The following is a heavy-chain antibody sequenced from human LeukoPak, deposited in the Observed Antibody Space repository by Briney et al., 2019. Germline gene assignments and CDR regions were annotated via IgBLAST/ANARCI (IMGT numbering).Heavy chain of an antibody. CDR2: IRYDGSDK. V-gene: IGHV3-30*02. D-gene: IGHD3-16*01. CDR3: AKRADYYDSSRALYDAFDL. CDR1: GFTFRTYG. Sequence: GGSLRLSCAASGFTFRTYGMHWVRQAPGKGLEWVTFIRYDGSDKYYADSVRGRFTISRDNSKNTLFLQMNSLRVEDTAVYYCAKRADYYDSSRALYDAFDLWGQGTMVTVSS. J-gene: IGHJ3*01.